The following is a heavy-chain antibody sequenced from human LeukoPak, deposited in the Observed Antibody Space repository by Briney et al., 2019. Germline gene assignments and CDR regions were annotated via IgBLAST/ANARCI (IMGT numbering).Heavy chain of an antibody. J-gene: IGHJ4*02. CDR3: TRGVGTSLFAD. D-gene: IGHD2-2*01. CDR2: INPNSGGT. CDR1: GYTFTHNY. V-gene: IGHV1-2*02. Sequence: ASVKVSCKASGYTFTHNYIHRVRQAPGQGLEWMGWINPNSGGTNSAQRFQGRVTMTRDTSISTAYMDLSSLRSDDTAVYYCTRGVGTSLFADWGQGTLVTVSS.